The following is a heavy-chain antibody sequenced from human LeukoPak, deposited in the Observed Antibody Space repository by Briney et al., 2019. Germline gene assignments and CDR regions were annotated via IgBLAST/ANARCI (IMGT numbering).Heavy chain of an antibody. D-gene: IGHD5-18*01. V-gene: IGHV4-34*01. J-gene: IGHJ6*03. CDR2: ITHSGST. CDR1: AGSFSGYY. CDR3: ARGEGYSYSDDYYFFYMDV. Sequence: SETLSLACGVYAGSFSGYYWTWIRQSPGKVLEWIGKITHSGSTKYNPSLKSRVTISIDTSNNQFSLKVSSVTAADTAVDYCARGEGYSYSDDYYFFYMDVWGKGTTVTVSS.